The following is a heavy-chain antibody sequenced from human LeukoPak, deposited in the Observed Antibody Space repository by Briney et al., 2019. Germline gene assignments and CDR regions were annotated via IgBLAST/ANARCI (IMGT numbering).Heavy chain of an antibody. CDR3: ARHYYDSSGPADYFDY. CDR2: IYYSGST. Sequence: SQTLSLTCTVSDGSISSSSYYWGWIRQPPGKGLEWIGSIYYSGSTYYNPSLKSRVTISVDTSKNQFSLKLSSVTAADTAVYYCARHYYDSSGPADYFDYWGQGTLVTVSS. J-gene: IGHJ4*02. V-gene: IGHV4-39*01. D-gene: IGHD3-22*01. CDR1: DGSISSSSYY.